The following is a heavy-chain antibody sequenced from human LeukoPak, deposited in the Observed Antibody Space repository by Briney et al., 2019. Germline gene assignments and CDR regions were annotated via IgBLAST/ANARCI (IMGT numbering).Heavy chain of an antibody. CDR1: GYTFTSYG. Sequence: ASVKVSCKASGYTFTSYGISWVRQAPGQGLEWMGWISAYNGNTNYAQKLQGRVTMTTDTSTSTAYMELRSLRPGDTAVYYCARYCSSTSCYSGGFDPWGQGTLVTVSS. J-gene: IGHJ5*02. V-gene: IGHV1-18*01. CDR2: ISAYNGNT. CDR3: ARYCSSTSCYSGGFDP. D-gene: IGHD2-2*02.